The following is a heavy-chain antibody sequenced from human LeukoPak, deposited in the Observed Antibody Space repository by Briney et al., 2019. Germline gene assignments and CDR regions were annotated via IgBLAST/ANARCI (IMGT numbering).Heavy chain of an antibody. D-gene: IGHD3-22*01. CDR3: AREGDTYYYDSSGYSS. J-gene: IGHJ4*02. V-gene: IGHV1-2*02. Sequence: GASVKASCKASGGTFSSYAISWVRQAPGQGLEWMGWINPNSGGTNYAQKFQGRVTMTRDTSISTAYMELSRLRSDDTAVYYCAREGDTYYYDSSGYSSWGQGTLVTVSS. CDR2: INPNSGGT. CDR1: GGTFSSYA.